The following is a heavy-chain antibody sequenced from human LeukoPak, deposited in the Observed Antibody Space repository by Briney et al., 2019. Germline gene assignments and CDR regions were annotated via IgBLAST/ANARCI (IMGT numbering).Heavy chain of an antibody. J-gene: IGHJ3*02. CDR1: GGTFSSYA. V-gene: IGHV1-69*05. CDR2: IIPIFGTA. CDR3: ARVIAAATAFDI. D-gene: IGHD6-13*01. Sequence: SVKVSCKASGGTFSSYAISWVRQAPGQGLEWMGGIIPIFGTANYAQKFQGRVTITTDESTSTAYMELSSLRSEDTAVYYCARVIAAATAFDIWGQGSMVTVSS.